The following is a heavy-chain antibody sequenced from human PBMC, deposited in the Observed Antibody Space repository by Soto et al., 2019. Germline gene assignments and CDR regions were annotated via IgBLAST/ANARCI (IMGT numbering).Heavy chain of an antibody. D-gene: IGHD2-2*01. V-gene: IGHV3-23*01. CDR1: GFTFSSYA. CDR2: ISGSAGRT. Sequence: VQLLESGGGLLQPGGSLRLSCAASGFTFSSYAMSWVRQAPGKGLEWVSIISGSAGRTYYADSVKGRFTISRDNSKNTLDLQMNSLRAEDTAVYYCAKVTSARVFYFGLDVWGQGTTVTVSS. CDR3: AKVTSARVFYFGLDV. J-gene: IGHJ6*02.